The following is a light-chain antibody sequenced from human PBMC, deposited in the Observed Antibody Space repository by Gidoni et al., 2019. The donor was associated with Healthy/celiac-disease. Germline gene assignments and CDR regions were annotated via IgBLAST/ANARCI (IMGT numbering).Light chain of an antibody. CDR2: GKS. J-gene: IGLJ2*01. V-gene: IGLV3-19*01. CDR3: NSRDSSGNHVV. CDR1: GFRIYY. Sequence: SSDLPQDPAVSVALGQTVRITCQGDGFRIYYASWYQQKPGQAPVLVIYGKSNRPSGIPDRFSGSSSGNTATLTITGAQAEDEADYYCNSRDSSGNHVVFGGGTKLTVL.